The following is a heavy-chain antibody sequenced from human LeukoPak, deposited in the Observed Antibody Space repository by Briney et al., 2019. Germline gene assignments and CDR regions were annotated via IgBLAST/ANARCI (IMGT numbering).Heavy chain of an antibody. CDR1: GFTFSSYW. V-gene: IGHV3-7*01. D-gene: IGHD2-15*01. J-gene: IGHJ6*02. Sequence: PGGSLRLSCAASGFTFSSYWMSWVRQATGKGLEWVANIKQDGSETYYVDSMKGRFTISRDNAKNSLYLQMNSLRAEDTAVYYCVRDIRTYSNYYYYYGMDVWGQGTTVTVSS. CDR3: VRDIRTYSNYYYYYGMDV. CDR2: IKQDGSET.